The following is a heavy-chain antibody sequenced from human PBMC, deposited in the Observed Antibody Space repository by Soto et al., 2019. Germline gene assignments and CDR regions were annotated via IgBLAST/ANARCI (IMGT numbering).Heavy chain of an antibody. CDR1: GVTFSSYW. J-gene: IGHJ4*02. CDR3: ARVGQWAPEFDY. V-gene: IGHV3-21*01. D-gene: IGHD6-19*01. CDR2: ISSSSSYI. Sequence: PGGSLRLSCAASGVTFSSYWMSWVRQAPGKGLEWVSSISSSSSYIYYADSVKGRFTISRDNAKNSLYLQMNSLRAEDTAVYYCARVGQWAPEFDYWGQGTLVTVSS.